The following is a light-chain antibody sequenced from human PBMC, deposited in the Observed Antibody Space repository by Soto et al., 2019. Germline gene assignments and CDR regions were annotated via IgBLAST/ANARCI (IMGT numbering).Light chain of an antibody. J-gene: IGKJ5*01. V-gene: IGKV1-33*01. Sequence: DIQMTQSPSSLSASVGDRVTITCRTSQTISDYLNWYQHKPGKAPKLLIYDASDLETGVPSRFSGSGSGTGFTFTISSLQPEDFATYYCQQYESLPLTFGQGTRLEIK. CDR2: DAS. CDR3: QQYESLPLT. CDR1: QTISDY.